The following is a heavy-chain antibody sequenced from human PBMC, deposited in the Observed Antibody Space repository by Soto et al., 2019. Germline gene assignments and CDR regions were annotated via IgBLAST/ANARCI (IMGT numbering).Heavy chain of an antibody. CDR3: AKDQEAEVLWFGELLVPNYGMDV. J-gene: IGHJ6*02. D-gene: IGHD3-10*01. CDR1: GFTFSDYY. CDR2: ISSSGSTI. Sequence: GSLRLSCAASGFTFSDYYMSWIRQAPGKGLEWVSYISSSGSTIYYADSVKGRFTISRDNAKNTLYLQMNSLRAEDTAVYYCAKDQEAEVLWFGELLVPNYGMDVWGQGTTVTVSS. V-gene: IGHV3-11*01.